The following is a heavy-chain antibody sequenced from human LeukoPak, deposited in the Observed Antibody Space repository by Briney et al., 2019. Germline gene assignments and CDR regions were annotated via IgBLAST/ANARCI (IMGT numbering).Heavy chain of an antibody. V-gene: IGHV4-34*01. CDR1: GFTFTDYY. CDR3: AREDSSSGWVNFDY. Sequence: GSLRLSCAASGFTFTDYYMSWIRQTPGKGLEWIGEINHGGGTKYNPSLKSRATISVDTSKKQFSLNLTSVTAADTAVYYCAREDSSSGWVNFDYWGQGTLVTVSS. D-gene: IGHD6-19*01. J-gene: IGHJ4*02. CDR2: INHGGGT.